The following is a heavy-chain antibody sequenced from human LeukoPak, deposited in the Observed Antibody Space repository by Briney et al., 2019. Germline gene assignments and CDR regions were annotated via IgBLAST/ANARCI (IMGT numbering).Heavy chain of an antibody. CDR2: IKQDGSEE. V-gene: IGHV3-7*01. CDR1: RFTFSSYW. Sequence: GGSLRLSCAASRFTFSSYWMSWVRQAPGKGLEWVANIKQDGSEEFYVDSVKGRFAISRDNSKNTLYLQMNSLRAEDTAVYYCARASSTMPAFDIWGQGTMVTVSS. J-gene: IGHJ3*02. D-gene: IGHD2-2*01. CDR3: ARASSTMPAFDI.